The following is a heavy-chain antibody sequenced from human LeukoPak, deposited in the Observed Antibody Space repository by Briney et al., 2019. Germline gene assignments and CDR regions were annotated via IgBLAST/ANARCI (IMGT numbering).Heavy chain of an antibody. V-gene: IGHV3-53*01. D-gene: IGHD6-19*01. CDR3: ARRYSSGWWIDY. Sequence: GGSLRLFCAASGFTVSSNYMNRVRQAPGKGLEWVSVIYSGSSTYYADSVKGRFTISRDNSKNTLYLQMNTLRAEDTAVYYCARRYSSGWWIDYWGQGTLVTVSS. CDR1: GFTVSSNY. J-gene: IGHJ4*02. CDR2: IYSGSST.